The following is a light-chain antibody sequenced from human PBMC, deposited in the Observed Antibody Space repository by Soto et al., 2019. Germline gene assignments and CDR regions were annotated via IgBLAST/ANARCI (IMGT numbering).Light chain of an antibody. CDR2: LTF. CDR3: LPALQTPRN. V-gene: IGKV2-28*01. CDR1: QSLLYSNGYNC. J-gene: IGKJ2*02. Sequence: DLVMTQSPLSLPVTPGEPASSSCRSSQSLLYSNGYNCLDWYLQKPGQSPQLLIYLTFNRSYGVPDRLRGSGSGTDFTLKLSRLEDEDVVVYYCLPALQTPRNFGKGTQLEIK.